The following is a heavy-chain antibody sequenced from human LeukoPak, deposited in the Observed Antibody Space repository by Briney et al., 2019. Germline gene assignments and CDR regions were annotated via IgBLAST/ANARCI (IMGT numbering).Heavy chain of an antibody. CDR1: GGSFSGYY. CDR2: INHSGST. CDR3: AGGPRGAVAGTGP. J-gene: IGHJ5*02. D-gene: IGHD6-19*01. V-gene: IGHV4-34*01. Sequence: SETLSLTCAVYGGSFSGYYWSWIRQPPGKGLEWIGEINHSGSTNYNPSLKSRVTISVDTSKSQFSLKLSSVTAADTAVYYCAGGPRGAVAGTGPWGQGTLVTVSS.